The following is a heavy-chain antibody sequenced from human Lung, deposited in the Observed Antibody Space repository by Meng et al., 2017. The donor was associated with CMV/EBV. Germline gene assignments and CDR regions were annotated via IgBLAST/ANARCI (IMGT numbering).Heavy chain of an antibody. J-gene: IGHJ4*02. CDR3: ARDYYDSSGYIN. CDR2: INHSGST. CDR1: GGSFSGYY. V-gene: IGHV4-34*01. D-gene: IGHD3-22*01. Sequence: SXTXSLXCAVYGGSFSGYYWSWIRQPPGKGLEWIGEINHSGSTNYNPSLKSRVTISADTSKNQFSLNLSYVTAADTAVYYCARDYYDSSGYINWGQGTLVNGAS.